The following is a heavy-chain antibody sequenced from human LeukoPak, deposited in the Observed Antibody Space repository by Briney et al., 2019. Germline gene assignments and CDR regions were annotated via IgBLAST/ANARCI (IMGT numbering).Heavy chain of an antibody. CDR2: ISPSGDRT. CDR3: AIMHGYYDGSGYWVQ. D-gene: IGHD3-22*01. Sequence: GGSLRLSCAASGLTFGSYGMSWVRQAPGKGLEWVSFISPSGDRTSNADSVEGRFTISRDNPRDTLYLQMNSLGDEDTAGYYCAIMHGYYDGSGYWVQWGQGTLVTVSS. J-gene: IGHJ4*02. CDR1: GLTFGSYG. V-gene: IGHV3-23*01.